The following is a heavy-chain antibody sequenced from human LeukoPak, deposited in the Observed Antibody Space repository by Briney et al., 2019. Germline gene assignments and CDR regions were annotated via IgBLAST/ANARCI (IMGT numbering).Heavy chain of an antibody. CDR1: GFTFDDYT. V-gene: IGHV3-43*01. CDR3: AKESDGGDYYIDY. J-gene: IGHJ4*02. Sequence: GGSLRLSCAASGFTFDDYTMHWVRQAPGKGLEWVSLISWDGGSKYYADSVKGRFIISRDNSKNSLYLQMNSLRTEDTALYYCAKESDGGDYYIDYWGQGTLVTVSS. CDR2: ISWDGGSK. D-gene: IGHD4/OR15-4a*01.